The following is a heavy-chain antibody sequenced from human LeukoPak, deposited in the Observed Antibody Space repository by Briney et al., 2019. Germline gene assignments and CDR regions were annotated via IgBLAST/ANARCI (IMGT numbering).Heavy chain of an antibody. CDR2: ISSGGGST. CDR3: VKAAPYCGGDCYPLSMDV. D-gene: IGHD2-21*02. CDR1: GFTFSSPA. J-gene: IGHJ6*02. V-gene: IGHV3-23*01. Sequence: PGGSLRLSCAASGFTFSSPAMSWVRQAPGKGLEWVSAISSGGGSTYYADSVKGRFTISRDNSKNTLYLQMSSLRAEDTAVYYCVKAAPYCGGDCYPLSMDVWGQGTTVTVSS.